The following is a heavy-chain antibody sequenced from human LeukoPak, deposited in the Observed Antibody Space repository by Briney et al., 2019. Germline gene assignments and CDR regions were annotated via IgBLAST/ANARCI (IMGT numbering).Heavy chain of an antibody. CDR2: VYYSGST. CDR1: GGSISSYY. V-gene: IGHV4-59*01. J-gene: IGHJ4*02. Sequence: SETLSLTCTVSGGSISSYYWSWIRQPPGKGLEWIGYVYYSGSTNYNPSLKSRVTISVDTSKNQFSLKLSSVTAADTAVYYCARAARNYYDSSGIFDYWGQGTLVTVSS. D-gene: IGHD3-22*01. CDR3: ARAARNYYDSSGIFDY.